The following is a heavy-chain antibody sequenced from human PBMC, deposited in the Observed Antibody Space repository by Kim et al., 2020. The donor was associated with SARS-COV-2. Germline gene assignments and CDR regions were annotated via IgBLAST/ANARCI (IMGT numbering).Heavy chain of an antibody. D-gene: IGHD3-22*01. J-gene: IGHJ4*02. V-gene: IGHV3-23*01. Sequence: VKGRFTITRDNVKNALYLQMSSLRAEDTAVYYCAKRTYFDSSGYLGSADYWGQGTLVTVSS. CDR3: AKRTYFDSSGYLGSADY.